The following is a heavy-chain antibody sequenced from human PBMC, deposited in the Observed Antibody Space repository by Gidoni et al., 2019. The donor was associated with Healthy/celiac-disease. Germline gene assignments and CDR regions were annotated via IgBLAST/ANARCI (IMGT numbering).Heavy chain of an antibody. CDR1: GFTFRSYA. CDR3: ANWGGKAESGYYTQGFP. J-gene: IGHJ5*02. D-gene: IGHD3-3*01. CDR2: ISGSGGST. V-gene: IGHV3-23*01. Sequence: EVQLLESGGGLVQPGGSLRLSCAASGFTFRSYAMSWVRQAPGKGLEWVSAISGSGGSTYYADSVKGRFTISRDNSKNTLYLQMNSLRAEDTAVYYCANWGGKAESGYYTQGFPWGQGTLVTVSS.